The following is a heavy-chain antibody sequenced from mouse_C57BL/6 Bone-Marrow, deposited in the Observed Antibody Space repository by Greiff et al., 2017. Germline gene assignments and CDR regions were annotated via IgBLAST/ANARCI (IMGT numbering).Heavy chain of an antibody. CDR3: TTFPLITAVVATDYFDY. V-gene: IGHV14-4*01. CDR1: GFNIKDDY. Sequence: VQLQQSGAELVRPGASVKLSCTASGFNIKDDYMHWVKQRPEQGLEWIGCIDPENGDTEYASKFQGKATITADTSSNTAYLQLSSLTSEFTAVYYCTTFPLITAVVATDYFDYWGQGTTLTVSS. CDR2: IDPENGDT. J-gene: IGHJ2*01. D-gene: IGHD1-1*01.